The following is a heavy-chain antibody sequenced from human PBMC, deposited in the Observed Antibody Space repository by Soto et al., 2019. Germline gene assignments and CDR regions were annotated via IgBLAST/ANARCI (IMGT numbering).Heavy chain of an antibody. D-gene: IGHD3-22*01. CDR3: AREDSSGYKFFDC. CDR1: GGSISSGGYY. J-gene: IGHJ4*02. Sequence: PSETLSLTCTVSGGSISSGGYYWSWIRQHPGKGLEWIGYIYYSGSTYYNPSLKSRVTISVDTSKNQFSLKLSSVTAADTAVYYCAREDSSGYKFFDCWGQGTLVTVSS. CDR2: IYYSGST. V-gene: IGHV4-31*03.